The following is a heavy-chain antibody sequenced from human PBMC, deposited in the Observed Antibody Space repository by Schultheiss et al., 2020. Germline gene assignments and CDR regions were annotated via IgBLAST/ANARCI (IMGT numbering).Heavy chain of an antibody. CDR2: ISAYNGNT. D-gene: IGHD2-15*01. CDR3: ARGGYCSGGSCYSYYYYGMDV. J-gene: IGHJ6*02. CDR1: GYTFTSYG. Sequence: ASVKVSCKASGYTFTSYGISWVRQAPGQGLEWMGWISAYNGNTNYAQKLQGRVTMTTDTSTSTAYMELRSLRSDDTAVYYCARGGYCSGGSCYSYYYYGMDVWGQGHTGTVAS. V-gene: IGHV1-18*01.